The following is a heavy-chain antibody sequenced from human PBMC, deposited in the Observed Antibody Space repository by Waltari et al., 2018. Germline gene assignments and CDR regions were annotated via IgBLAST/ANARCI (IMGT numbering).Heavy chain of an antibody. CDR3: ARDGHSYFYGSWSDY. CDR1: GISVSSYA. D-gene: IGHD3-10*01. Sequence: QVQLVESGGGVVQPGKSLTLSCEVSGISVSSYAMHWVRQAPGKGLEGVAVISFDGNNIYFADSVKGRFTINRDNSKNTLSLQMNSLTPEDTAIYYCARDGHSYFYGSWSDYWGQGTLVTVSS. CDR2: ISFDGNNI. V-gene: IGHV3-30*01. J-gene: IGHJ4*02.